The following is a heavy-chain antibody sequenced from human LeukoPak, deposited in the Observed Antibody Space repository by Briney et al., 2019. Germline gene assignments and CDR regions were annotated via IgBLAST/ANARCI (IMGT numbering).Heavy chain of an antibody. J-gene: IGHJ2*01. Sequence: PSETLSLTCTVSGGSISSYYWSWIRQPPGKGLEWIGYIYYSGSTNYNPSLKSRVTISVDTSKNQFSLKLSSVTAADTAVYYCARVGDYYDSSGYPYWYFDLWGRGTLVTVSS. CDR1: GGSISSYY. CDR3: ARVGDYYDSSGYPYWYFDL. CDR2: IYYSGST. V-gene: IGHV4-59*01. D-gene: IGHD3-22*01.